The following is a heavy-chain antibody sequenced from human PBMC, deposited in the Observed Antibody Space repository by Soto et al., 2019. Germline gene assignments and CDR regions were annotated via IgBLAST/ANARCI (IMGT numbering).Heavy chain of an antibody. CDR2: LHYSGST. J-gene: IGHJ1*01. D-gene: IGHD3-3*01. CDR1: GVSISSNDYY. Sequence: PSETLSLTCTVSGVSISSNDYYWGWVRQPPGKGLEWIGSLHYSGSTYYNPSLKGRVTISVDTSKNQFSLRVISVTAADTAVYFCASQSSTTNFAFWGQGTLVTVSS. CDR3: ASQSSTTNFAF. V-gene: IGHV4-39*01.